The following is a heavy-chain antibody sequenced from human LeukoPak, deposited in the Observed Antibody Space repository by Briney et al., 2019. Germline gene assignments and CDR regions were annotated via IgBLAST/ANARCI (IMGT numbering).Heavy chain of an antibody. J-gene: IGHJ6*02. CDR1: GFTFSSYS. V-gene: IGHV3-21*01. CDR2: ISSSSSYI. D-gene: IGHD1-26*01. CDR3: ARDREVQGMDV. Sequence: GGSLRLSCATSGFTFSSYSMNWARQAPGKGLEWVSSISSSSSYIYYADSVKGRFTISRDNAKNSLYLQMNSLRAEDTAVYYCARDREVQGMDVWGQGTTVTVSS.